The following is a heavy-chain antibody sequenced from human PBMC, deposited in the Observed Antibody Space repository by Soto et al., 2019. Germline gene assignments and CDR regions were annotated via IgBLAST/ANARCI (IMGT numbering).Heavy chain of an antibody. V-gene: IGHV4-30-2*01. D-gene: IGHD3-22*01. J-gene: IGHJ4*02. CDR2: IYHSGST. CDR1: GGSISSGGYS. CDR3: ARASDSSGSFDY. Sequence: QLQLQESGSGLVKPSQTLSLTCAVSGGSISSGGYSWSWIRQPPGKGLEWIGYIYHSGSTYYNPSLQSRLTISVDRAKNQFALKLSSVTAADTAVYYCARASDSSGSFDYWGQGTLVTVSS.